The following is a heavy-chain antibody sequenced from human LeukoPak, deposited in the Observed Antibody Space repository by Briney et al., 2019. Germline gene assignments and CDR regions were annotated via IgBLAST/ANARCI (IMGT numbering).Heavy chain of an antibody. J-gene: IGHJ4*02. CDR2: VIPIFGTA. CDR1: RGTLSSYG. CDR3: ERDSGDGYNVY. Sequence: SVKVSCLASRGTLSSYGICWLRQDPGPGREGIGGVIPIFGTANYAQKFQCRVTITTDESTSTAYMELSSLRSEDTAVYYCERDSGDGYNVYWGEGTLVTVSS. V-gene: IGHV1-69*05. D-gene: IGHD5-24*01.